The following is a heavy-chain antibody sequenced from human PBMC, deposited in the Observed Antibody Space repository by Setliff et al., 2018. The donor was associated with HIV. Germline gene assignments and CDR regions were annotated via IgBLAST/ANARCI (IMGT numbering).Heavy chain of an antibody. D-gene: IGHD6-13*01. CDR2: IQHSGRI. CDR3: ARVSCSSWYSIPRYYYYSMDV. CDR1: GGSFSGYC. V-gene: IGHV4-34*01. J-gene: IGHJ6*03. Sequence: SSETLSLTCAVYGGSFSGYCWSWIRQPPGKGLEWNGEIQHSGRINYNPSLRSRVTTSVDTSKNQFSLRLRSVTSADTAVYYCARVSCSSWYSIPRYYYYSMDVWGNGTTVTVSS.